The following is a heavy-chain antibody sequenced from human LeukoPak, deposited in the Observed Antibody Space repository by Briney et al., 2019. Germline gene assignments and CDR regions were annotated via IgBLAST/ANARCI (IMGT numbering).Heavy chain of an antibody. V-gene: IGHV3-30*04. CDR3: ARVEAAAGTGAFDI. J-gene: IGHJ3*02. CDR2: ISYDGSNK. CDR1: GFTFSSYA. Sequence: GGSLRLSCAASGFTFSSYAMHWVRQAPGKGLEWVAVISYDGSNKYYADSVKGRFTISRDNSKNTLYLQMNSLRAEDTAVYYCARVEAAAGTGAFDIWGQGTMVTVSS. D-gene: IGHD6-13*01.